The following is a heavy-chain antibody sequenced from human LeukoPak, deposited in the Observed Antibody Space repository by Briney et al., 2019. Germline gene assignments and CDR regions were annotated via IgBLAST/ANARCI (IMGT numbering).Heavy chain of an antibody. J-gene: IGHJ6*03. Sequence: SETLSLTCTVSGGSISDYYWSWIRQPPGKELEWIGYIYHSGSTTYKPSLKSRVTMSVDTSKNQSSLKLSSVTAADAAVYYCARGDFCSATSCYLRPMDVWGKGTTVTVSS. CDR3: ARGDFCSATSCYLRPMDV. V-gene: IGHV4-59*01. CDR2: IYHSGST. CDR1: GGSISDYY. D-gene: IGHD2-2*01.